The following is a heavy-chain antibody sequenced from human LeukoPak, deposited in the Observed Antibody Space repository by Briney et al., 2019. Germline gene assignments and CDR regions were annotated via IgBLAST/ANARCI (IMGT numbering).Heavy chain of an antibody. V-gene: IGHV4-31*03. CDR2: IHHSGTA. Sequence: SETLSLTCTVSGGSISSGFYFWSWIRQHPGKGLEWVGHIHHSGTAFYNPSLESRVSISMDTPKNEFSLRLSAVTDADTAVYYCARYCSSTKCPFDYWGQGTLVTVSS. D-gene: IGHD2-2*01. CDR3: ARYCSSTKCPFDY. CDR1: GGSISSGFYF. J-gene: IGHJ4*02.